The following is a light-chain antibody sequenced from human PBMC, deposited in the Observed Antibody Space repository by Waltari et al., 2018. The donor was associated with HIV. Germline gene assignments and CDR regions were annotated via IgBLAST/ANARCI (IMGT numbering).Light chain of an antibody. V-gene: IGLV2-23*01. CDR3: CSYAGSFVV. CDR2: EGS. J-gene: IGLJ2*01. CDR1: SSDVGIYNL. Sequence: QSALTQPASVSGSPGQSITISCTGTSSDVGIYNLVSWYQQYPGKAPKLMIYEGSKRPSGVSNRFSGSKSGNTASLTISRLQTEDEADYYCCSYAGSFVVFGGWTKLTV.